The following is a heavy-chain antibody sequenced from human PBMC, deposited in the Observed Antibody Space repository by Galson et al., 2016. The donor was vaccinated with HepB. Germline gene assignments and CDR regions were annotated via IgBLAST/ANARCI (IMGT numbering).Heavy chain of an antibody. D-gene: IGHD3-3*01. CDR1: GYTFDSYW. CDR2: IYPGVFDI. Sequence: QSGAEVKKPGESLKISCRGSGYTFDSYWIGWVRQMPGQGLEWMAIIYPGVFDIRYSRSFQGQVTISVDKSISTAYLPWSSMPASDTAMYYCAISLTGSYDFWGGIYNYYAMDVWGQGTTVTVS. V-gene: IGHV5-51*01. J-gene: IGHJ6*02. CDR3: AISLTGSYDFWGGIYNYYAMDV.